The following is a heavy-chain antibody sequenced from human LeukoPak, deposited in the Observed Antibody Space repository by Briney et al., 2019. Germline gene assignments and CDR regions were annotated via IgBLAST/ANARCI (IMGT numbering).Heavy chain of an antibody. CDR2: ISSSGSTV. Sequence: GGSLRLSCAASGFTFSSYEMNWVRQAPGKGLEWVSYISSSGSTVYYADSAKGRFTISRDNAKNSLYLQMNSLRAEDTAVYYCAELGITMIGGVWGKGTTVTISS. D-gene: IGHD3-10*02. J-gene: IGHJ6*04. CDR3: AELGITMIGGV. V-gene: IGHV3-48*03. CDR1: GFTFSSYE.